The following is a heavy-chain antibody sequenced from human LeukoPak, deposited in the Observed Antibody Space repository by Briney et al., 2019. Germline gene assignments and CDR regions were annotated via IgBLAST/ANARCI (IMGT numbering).Heavy chain of an antibody. D-gene: IGHD3-10*01. J-gene: IGHJ4*02. CDR2: ISSITTYI. Sequence: GGSLRLPCAASGFTFSTYSMHWVRQAPGKGLEWVSSISSITTYIYYSDSVKGRFTISRDNAKNSLYLQVNSLRPEDTAIYYCARGDPAYGSGSFDYWGQGTLVTVSS. V-gene: IGHV3-21*06. CDR1: GFTFSTYS. CDR3: ARGDPAYGSGSFDY.